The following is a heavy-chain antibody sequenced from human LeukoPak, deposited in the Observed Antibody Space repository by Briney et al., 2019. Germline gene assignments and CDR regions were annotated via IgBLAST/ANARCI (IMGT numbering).Heavy chain of an antibody. CDR1: GYTFTSYY. Sequence: ASVKVSCKASGYTFTSYYMHWVRQAPGQGLEWMGIINPSGGSTSYAQKFQGRVTMTRDTSTSTAYMELSSLRSEDTAVYYCARVRFLEYYFNYWGQGTLVTVSS. J-gene: IGHJ4*02. D-gene: IGHD3-3*01. CDR3: ARVRFLEYYFNY. CDR2: INPSGGST. V-gene: IGHV1-46*01.